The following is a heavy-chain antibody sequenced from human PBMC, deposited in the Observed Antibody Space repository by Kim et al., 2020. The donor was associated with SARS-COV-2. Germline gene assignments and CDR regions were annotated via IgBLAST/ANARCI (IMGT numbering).Heavy chain of an antibody. Sequence: GGSLRLSCAASGFTFSDYYMSWIRQAPGKGLEWVSYISSSSYTNYADSVKGRFTISRDNAKNSLYLQMNSLRAEDTAVYYCASSLGGWLLVPAYWGQGTLVTVSS. CDR1: GFTFSDYY. J-gene: IGHJ4*02. CDR3: ASSLGGWLLVPAY. D-gene: IGHD5-12*01. CDR2: ISSSSYT. V-gene: IGHV3-11*06.